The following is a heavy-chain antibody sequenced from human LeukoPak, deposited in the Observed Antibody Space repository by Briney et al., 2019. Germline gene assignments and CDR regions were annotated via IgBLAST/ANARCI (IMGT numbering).Heavy chain of an antibody. V-gene: IGHV3-48*02. Sequence: GGFLRLSCAASGFTFGRYSMDWVRQAPGKGLEWVSHISTSSDTVYYADSVRGRFTVSRDDAKNALHLQMNSLRDEDTAVYYCARDNWLDYWGQGTLVTVSS. J-gene: IGHJ4*02. D-gene: IGHD5-12*01. CDR1: GFTFGRYS. CDR2: ISTSSDTV. CDR3: ARDNWLDY.